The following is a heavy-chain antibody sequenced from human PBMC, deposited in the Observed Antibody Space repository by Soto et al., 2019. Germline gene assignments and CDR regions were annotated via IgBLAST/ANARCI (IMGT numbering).Heavy chain of an antibody. V-gene: IGHV1-69*06. CDR2: IIPIFGTA. CDR1: GGTFSSYA. J-gene: IGHJ6*02. CDR3: ARDQGIAAAGTITPRYHYGMDV. D-gene: IGHD6-13*01. Sequence: QVQLVQSGAEVKKPGSSVKVSCKASGGTFSSYAISWVRQAPGQGLEWMGGIIPIFGTANYAQKFQGRVTITADKSTRTAYMELSSLRSEDTAVYYCARDQGIAAAGTITPRYHYGMDVWGQVTTVTVSS.